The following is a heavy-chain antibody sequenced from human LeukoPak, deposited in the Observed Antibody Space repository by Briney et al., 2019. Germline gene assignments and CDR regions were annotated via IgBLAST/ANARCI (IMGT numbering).Heavy chain of an antibody. CDR3: AKGGDAFDI. CDR1: GFTFSSYA. Sequence: GGSLRLSCAASGFTFSSYAMSWVRQAPGKGLEWVSGISWNSGSIGYADSVKGRFTISRDNAKNSLYLQMNSLRAEDMALYYCAKGGDAFDIWGQGTMVTVSS. CDR2: ISWNSGSI. V-gene: IGHV3-9*03. J-gene: IGHJ3*02.